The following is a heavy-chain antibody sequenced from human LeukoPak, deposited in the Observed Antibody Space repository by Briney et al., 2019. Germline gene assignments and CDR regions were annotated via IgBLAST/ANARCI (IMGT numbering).Heavy chain of an antibody. CDR2: ISWNSDTI. CDR1: GFDFDDYA. J-gene: IGHJ4*02. V-gene: IGHV3-9*01. Sequence: GGSLRLSCAASGFDFDDYAMHWVRHAPGKGLEWVSSISWNSDTIYYAASVKGRFTISRDNAKNSLYLQMNSLGTEDTAFYYCAKMGYFGSGSYYPGEFYFDYWGQGTLVTVSS. D-gene: IGHD3-10*01. CDR3: AKMGYFGSGSYYPGEFYFDY.